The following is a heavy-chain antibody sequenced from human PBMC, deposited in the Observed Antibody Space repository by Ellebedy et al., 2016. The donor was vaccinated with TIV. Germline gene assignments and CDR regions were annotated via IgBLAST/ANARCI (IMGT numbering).Heavy chain of an antibody. CDR3: ARLYLGGY. CDR1: GGSMSDEYY. CDR2: VCPSVRT. D-gene: IGHD3-16*01. Sequence: SETLSLTCSVSGGSMSDEYYWSWFRQPPGKELEWIGYVCPSVRTKYNPSLESRVTMSVDKSKNHFSLRLSSVTAADTAIYFCARLYLGGYWGQGTLVTVSS. V-gene: IGHV4-59*08. J-gene: IGHJ4*02.